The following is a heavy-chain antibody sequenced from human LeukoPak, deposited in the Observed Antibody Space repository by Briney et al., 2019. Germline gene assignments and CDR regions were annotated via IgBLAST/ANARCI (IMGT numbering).Heavy chain of an antibody. CDR2: ISSSSSTI. V-gene: IGHV3-48*01. CDR3: ASDPYYFDA. CDR1: GFTFSSYS. J-gene: IGHJ4*02. Sequence: PGGSLRLSCAASGFTFSSYSMNWVRLAPGKGLQWISYISSSSSTIYYADSVKGRFTISRDNAKNSLYLQMNSLRADDTAVYYCASDPYYFDAWGQGTLVTVFS.